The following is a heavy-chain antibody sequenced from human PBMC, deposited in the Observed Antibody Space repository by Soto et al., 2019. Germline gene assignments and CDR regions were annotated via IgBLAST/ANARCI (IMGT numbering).Heavy chain of an antibody. D-gene: IGHD3-10*01. J-gene: IGHJ4*02. Sequence: QVQLVQSGAEVNKPGASVKVSCKASGYTFTSYAMHWVRQAPGQRLEWMGWINAGNGNTKYSQKFQGRVTITRDTSASTAYMELSSLRSEDTAVYYCARMGLWFGEQPDDYWGQGTLVTVSS. V-gene: IGHV1-3*01. CDR2: INAGNGNT. CDR1: GYTFTSYA. CDR3: ARMGLWFGEQPDDY.